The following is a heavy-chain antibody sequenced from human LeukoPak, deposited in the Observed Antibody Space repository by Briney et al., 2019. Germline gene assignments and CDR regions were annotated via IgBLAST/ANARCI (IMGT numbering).Heavy chain of an antibody. D-gene: IGHD2-21*02. CDR3: TSPNCGGDCSYYYYMDV. V-gene: IGHV3-73*01. CDR2: IRSKANSYAT. CDR1: GITFSGSA. Sequence: GGSLRLSCAASGITFSGSAMHWVRQASGKGLEWVGRIRSKANSYATAYAASVKGRFTISRDDSKNTAYLQMNSLKTEDTAVYYCTSPNCGGDCSYYYYMDVWGKGTTVTVSS. J-gene: IGHJ6*03.